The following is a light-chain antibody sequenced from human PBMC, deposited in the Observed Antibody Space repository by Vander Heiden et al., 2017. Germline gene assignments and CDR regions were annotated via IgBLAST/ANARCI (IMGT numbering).Light chain of an antibody. V-gene: IGKV3-20*01. Sequence: EIVLTQSPGTLSLSPGERATLSCRASQSVSSSYLAWYQQKIGQPPRLVIYGASSRATDIPDRFSGSGSGTDFTLTISRLEPEDFAVYYCQQDGSSPWTFGRGTKVEIK. CDR2: GAS. CDR1: QSVSSSY. J-gene: IGKJ1*01. CDR3: QQDGSSPWT.